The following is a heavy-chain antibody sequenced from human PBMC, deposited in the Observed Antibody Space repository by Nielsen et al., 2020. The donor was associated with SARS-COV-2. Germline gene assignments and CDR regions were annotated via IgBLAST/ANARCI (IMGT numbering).Heavy chain of an antibody. CDR1: GFTFSSYG. CDR2: IWYDGSNK. CDR3: ARGSSGKVVAATPGFYFDY. D-gene: IGHD2-15*01. J-gene: IGHJ4*02. V-gene: IGHV3-33*01. Sequence: GGSLRLSCAASGFTFSSYGMHWVRQAPGKGLEWVAVIWYDGSNKYYADSVKGRFTISRDNSKNTLYLQMNSLRAEDTAVYYCARGSSGKVVAATPGFYFDYWGQGTLVTVSS.